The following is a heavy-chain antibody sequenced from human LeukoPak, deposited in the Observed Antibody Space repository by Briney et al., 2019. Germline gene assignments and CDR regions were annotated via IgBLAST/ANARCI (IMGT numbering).Heavy chain of an antibody. J-gene: IGHJ4*02. V-gene: IGHV4-34*01. D-gene: IGHD2-2*01. CDR3: ARERSTSWVGY. CDR2: INHSGST. Sequence: PSETLSLTCAVYGGSFSGYYWSWIRQPPGKGLEWIGEINHSGSTNYNPSLKSRVTISVDTSKNQFSLKLSSVTAADTAVYYCARERSTSWVGYWGQGTLVTVSS. CDR1: GGSFSGYY.